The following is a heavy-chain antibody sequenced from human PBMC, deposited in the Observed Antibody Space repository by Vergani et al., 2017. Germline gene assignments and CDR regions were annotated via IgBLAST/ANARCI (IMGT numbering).Heavy chain of an antibody. V-gene: IGHV3-48*01. CDR3: AKGAGYCTGGSCSDFDY. J-gene: IGHJ4*02. CDR1: GFTFSSYG. CDR2: ISSSTSTI. Sequence: VQLVESGGGVVQPGRSLRLSCAASGFTFSSYGMHWVRQAPGKGLEWVSYISSSTSTIYYADSVKGRFTISRDNAKNSLYLHMKSLRAEDTALYYCAKGAGYCTGGSCSDFDYWGQGTLVTVSS. D-gene: IGHD2-15*01.